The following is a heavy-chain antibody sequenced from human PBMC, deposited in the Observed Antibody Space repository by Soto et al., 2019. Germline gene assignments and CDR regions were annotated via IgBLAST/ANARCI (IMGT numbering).Heavy chain of an antibody. CDR2: ISGSGVNT. CDR1: GFTFSTYA. V-gene: IGHV3-23*01. D-gene: IGHD3-22*01. CDR3: VRVVSSVVAGQDWFDP. J-gene: IGHJ5*02. Sequence: HPGGSLRLSCAASGFTFSTYAMSWVRQAPGKGLEWVSLISGSGVNTYYSGSVKGRFTISRDSSKNTLSLQMNSLTDEDTAVFYCVRVVSSVVAGQDWFDPWGQGTLVTVSS.